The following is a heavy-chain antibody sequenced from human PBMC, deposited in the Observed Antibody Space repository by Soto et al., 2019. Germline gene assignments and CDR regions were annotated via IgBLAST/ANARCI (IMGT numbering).Heavy chain of an antibody. Sequence: GESLKISCKGSGYSFTSYWISWVRQMPGKGLEWMGRIDPSDSYTNYSPSFQGHVTISADKSISTAYLQWSSLKASDTAMYYCAVARYCSGGRCSSYYYGMDVWGQGTTVTVSS. CDR3: AVARYCSGGRCSSYYYGMDV. V-gene: IGHV5-10-1*01. CDR2: IDPSDSYT. CDR1: GYSFTSYW. D-gene: IGHD2-15*01. J-gene: IGHJ6*02.